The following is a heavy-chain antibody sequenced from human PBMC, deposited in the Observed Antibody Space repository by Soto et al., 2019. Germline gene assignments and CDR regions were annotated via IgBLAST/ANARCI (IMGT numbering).Heavy chain of an antibody. CDR1: GFTFSSQA. CDR2: ISNDGNRQ. CDR3: ARDIYSYGSVGTPDI. J-gene: IGHJ3*02. Sequence: SLRLSCAASGFTFSSQAMHWVRQAPGKGLEWVAAISNDGNRQLYADSVKDRFTISRDNSRNTLDLQMNNLRTEDTGVYFCARDIYSYGSVGTPDIWGQGTMVTVSS. V-gene: IGHV3-30-3*01. D-gene: IGHD5-18*01.